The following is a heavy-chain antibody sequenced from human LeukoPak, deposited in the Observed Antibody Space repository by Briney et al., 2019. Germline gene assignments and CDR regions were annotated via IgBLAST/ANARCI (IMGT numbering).Heavy chain of an antibody. V-gene: IGHV4-4*07. D-gene: IGHD6-19*01. CDR3: ARDITSGWFNYYYYGMDV. Sequence: SETLSLTCTVSGGSISSYYWSWIRQPAGKGLEWIGRIYTSGSTNYNPSLKSRVTMSVDTSKNQFSLKLSSVTAADTAAYYCARDITSGWFNYYYYGMDVWGQGTTVTVSS. CDR1: GGSISSYY. CDR2: IYTSGST. J-gene: IGHJ6*02.